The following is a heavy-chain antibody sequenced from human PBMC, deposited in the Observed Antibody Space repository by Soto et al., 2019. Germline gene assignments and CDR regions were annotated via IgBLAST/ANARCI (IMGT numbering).Heavy chain of an antibody. CDR2: ISPYDDNT. V-gene: IGHV1-18*01. D-gene: IGHD3-22*01. Sequence: QVQLVQSGTEVKKPGASVKVSCKASGYTFTSYGISWVRQAPGQGLEWMGWISPYDDNTNYAQNLQGRVTMTTDTSXRTAYMELRSLRSDDTAVYYCARGGYYDSSGSRNYHYYGMDAWGQGTTVTVS. CDR3: ARGGYYDSSGSRNYHYYGMDA. J-gene: IGHJ6*02. CDR1: GYTFTSYG.